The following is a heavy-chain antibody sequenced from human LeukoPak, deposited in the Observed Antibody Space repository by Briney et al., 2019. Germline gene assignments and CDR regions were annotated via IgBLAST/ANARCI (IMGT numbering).Heavy chain of an antibody. Sequence: SETLSLTCTVSGGSISSYYCSWIRQPPGKGLEWIGYIYYSGSTNYNPSLKSRVTISVDTSKNQFSLKLSSVTAADTAVYYCARLPPEPDYYYYYYMDVWGKGTTVTVSS. V-gene: IGHV4-59*08. D-gene: IGHD1-14*01. J-gene: IGHJ6*03. CDR3: ARLPPEPDYYYYYYMDV. CDR2: IYYSGST. CDR1: GGSISSYY.